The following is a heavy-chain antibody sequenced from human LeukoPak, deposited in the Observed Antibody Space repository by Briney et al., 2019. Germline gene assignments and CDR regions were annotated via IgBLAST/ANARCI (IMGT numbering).Heavy chain of an antibody. D-gene: IGHD3-22*01. CDR2: ISSSSSYI. CDR3: ARDKSIWSYYDSSGSPGY. V-gene: IGHV3-21*01. J-gene: IGHJ4*02. CDR1: GFTFSSHS. Sequence: GGSLRLSCAASGFTFSSHSMNWVRQAPGKGLEWVSSISSSSSYIYYADSVKGRFTISRDNAKNSLYLQMNSLRAEDTAVYYCARDKSIWSYYDSSGSPGYWGQGTLVTVSS.